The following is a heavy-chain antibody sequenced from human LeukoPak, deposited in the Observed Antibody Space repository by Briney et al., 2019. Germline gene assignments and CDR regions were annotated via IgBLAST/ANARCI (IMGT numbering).Heavy chain of an antibody. Sequence: SETLSLTCTVSGGSISSSSYYWGWIRQPPGKGLEWNGSIYYSGSTYYNPSLKSRVTISVDTSKNQFSLKLSSVTAADTAVYYCARSSIAAPFDYWGQGTLVTVSS. CDR1: GGSISSSSYY. J-gene: IGHJ4*02. CDR3: ARSSIAAPFDY. V-gene: IGHV4-39*07. CDR2: IYYSGST. D-gene: IGHD6-6*01.